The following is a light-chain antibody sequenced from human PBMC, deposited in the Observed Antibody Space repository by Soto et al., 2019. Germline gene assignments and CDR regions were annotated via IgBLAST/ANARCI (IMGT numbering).Light chain of an antibody. CDR2: DVS. J-gene: IGLJ1*01. CDR1: SSDVGGYNY. V-gene: IGLV2-11*01. Sequence: QSALTQPRSVSGSPGQSVTISCTGTSSDVGGYNYVSWYQQHPGKAPKLMIYDVSKRPSGVHDRFSGSKSGNTASLTISGLQAEEEDDYYCCSYAGSYTYVFGTGTKLTVL. CDR3: CSYAGSYTYV.